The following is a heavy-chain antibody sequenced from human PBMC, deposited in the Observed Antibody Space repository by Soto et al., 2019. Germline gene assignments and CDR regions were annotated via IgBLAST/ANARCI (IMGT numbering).Heavy chain of an antibody. V-gene: IGHV3-74*01. CDR1: GFTFGDYW. CDR2: INLDGSST. Sequence: LRLSCAASGFTFGDYWMHWVRQAPGKGLVWVSRINLDGSSTIYADSVKGRFTISRDNAEDTLYLQMNSLRAEDTALYYCARDGPRTRGYYFYYGMDVWGQGTTVTVSS. J-gene: IGHJ6*02. CDR3: ARDGPRTRGYYFYYGMDV.